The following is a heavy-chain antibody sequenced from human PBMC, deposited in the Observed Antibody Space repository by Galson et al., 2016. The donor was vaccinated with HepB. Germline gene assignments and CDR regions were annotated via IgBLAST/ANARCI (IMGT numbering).Heavy chain of an antibody. CDR2: IWYDGSKE. CDR3: ARGRPYCSSTSCYPTYYYYYGMDV. D-gene: IGHD2-2*01. CDR1: GFTLSSYG. V-gene: IGHV3-33*01. J-gene: IGHJ6*02. Sequence: SLRLSCAASGFTLSSYGMHWVRQAPGKGLEWVAHIWYDGSKEYYADSVKGRFTISRDNSKNTLYLQMNSLRAEDTAVYYCARGRPYCSSTSCYPTYYYYYGMDVWGQGTTVTVSS.